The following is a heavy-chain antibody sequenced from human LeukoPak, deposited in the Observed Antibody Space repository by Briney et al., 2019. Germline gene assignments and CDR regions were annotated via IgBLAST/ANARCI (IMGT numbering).Heavy chain of an antibody. J-gene: IGHJ4*02. CDR3: ARSLGDIAPQSGY. Sequence: ASVKVSCKASGYSFTVYFVHWVRQAPGQGLEWMGLINPNNGGTHYSKKFQGRVTMTRDTSITTAYMELSRLRSDDTAVYYCARSLGDIAPQSGYWGQGTLVTVSS. V-gene: IGHV1-2*06. CDR1: GYSFTVYF. D-gene: IGHD5-12*01. CDR2: INPNNGGT.